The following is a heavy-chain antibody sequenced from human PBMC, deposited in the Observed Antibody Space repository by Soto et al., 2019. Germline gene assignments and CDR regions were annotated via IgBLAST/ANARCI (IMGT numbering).Heavy chain of an antibody. CDR1: GFIFSDYY. D-gene: IGHD4-17*01. CDR3: ARGSSGDYRTKGYFDF. Sequence: PGGSLRLSCAVSGFIFSDYYMTWIHQAPGKGLEWISYISSSGSATYYADSVKGRLTISRDNAKKALYLQMNSLRAEDTADYYCARGSSGDYRTKGYFDFWGRGTLVTVSS. V-gene: IGHV3-11*01. CDR2: ISSSGSAT. J-gene: IGHJ4*02.